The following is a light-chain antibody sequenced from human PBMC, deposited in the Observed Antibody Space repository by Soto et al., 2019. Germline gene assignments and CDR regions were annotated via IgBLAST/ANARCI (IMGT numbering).Light chain of an antibody. CDR3: ASWDDSLSGLV. CDR1: TSNIGSNY. Sequence: QSVLTQPPSASGTPGQTISISCSGNTSNIGSNYVYWYQQLPGTAPKLLIYSNNERPSGVPDRFSGSKSGTSASLAISGLRSEDEADYYCASWDDSLSGLVFGGGTQLTVL. V-gene: IGLV1-47*02. CDR2: SNN. J-gene: IGLJ2*01.